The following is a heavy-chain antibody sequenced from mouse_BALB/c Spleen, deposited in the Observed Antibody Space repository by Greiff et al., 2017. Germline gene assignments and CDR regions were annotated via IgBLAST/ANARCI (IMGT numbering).Heavy chain of an antibody. J-gene: IGHJ1*01. CDR2: ISSGGSYT. V-gene: IGHV5-9-4*01. Sequence: RLEWVAEISSGGSYTYYPDTVTGRFTISRDNAKNTLYLEMSSLRSEDTAMYYCARARYFDVWGAGTTVTVSS. CDR3: ARARYFDV.